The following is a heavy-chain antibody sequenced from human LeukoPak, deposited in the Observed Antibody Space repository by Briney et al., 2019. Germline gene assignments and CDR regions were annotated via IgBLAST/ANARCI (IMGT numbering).Heavy chain of an antibody. CDR1: GYTFTSYD. Sequence: ASVKVSCKASGYTFTSYDINWVRQATGQGLEWMGWMNPNSGNTGYAQKFQGRVTMTRNTSISTAYMELSSLRSEDTAVYYCGYSSSWSRAFDYWGQGTLVTVSS. D-gene: IGHD6-13*01. CDR3: GYSSSWSRAFDY. J-gene: IGHJ4*02. V-gene: IGHV1-8*01. CDR2: MNPNSGNT.